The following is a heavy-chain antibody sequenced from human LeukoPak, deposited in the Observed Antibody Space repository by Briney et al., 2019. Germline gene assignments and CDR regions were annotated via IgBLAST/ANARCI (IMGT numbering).Heavy chain of an antibody. V-gene: IGHV1-69*01. CDR3: AAIREYCSSSSCTFDH. CDR1: GGTFSSYA. Sequence: ASVKVSCKASGGTFSSYAIHWVRQAPGQGLEWMGGIIRIFSTTNYAQKFQGRVTISADESTSTAYMELSSLRFEDTAVYYCAAIREYCSSSSCTFDHWGQGTLVTVSS. CDR2: IIRIFSTT. D-gene: IGHD2-2*01. J-gene: IGHJ4*02.